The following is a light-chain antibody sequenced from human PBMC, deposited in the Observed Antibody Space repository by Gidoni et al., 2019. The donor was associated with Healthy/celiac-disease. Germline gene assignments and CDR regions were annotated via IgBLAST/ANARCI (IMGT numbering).Light chain of an antibody. V-gene: IGKV3-15*01. CDR3: QQYNNWPPMYT. CDR2: GAS. CDR1: QSVSSN. J-gene: IGKJ2*01. Sequence: EIVMTQSPATLSVSPGERATLACRASQSVSSNLAWYQQKPGQAPRPIIYGASTRATGIPARFIGSGSGTEFTLTISRLHSEAFAVYYCQQYNNWPPMYTFGQGTKLEIK.